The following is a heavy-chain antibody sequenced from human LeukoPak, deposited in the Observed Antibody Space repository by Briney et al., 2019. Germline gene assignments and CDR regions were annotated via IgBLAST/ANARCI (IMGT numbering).Heavy chain of an antibody. J-gene: IGHJ6*02. V-gene: IGHV4-61*01. CDR2: IYYSGST. CDR3: ARGWGSGSYYMCDV. D-gene: IGHD3-10*01. Sequence: SETLSLTCTVSGGSVSSGSYYWSWIRQPPGKGLEWIGYIYYSGSTNYNPSLKSRVTISVDSSKNQFSLKLSSVTAADTAVYYCARGWGSGSYYMCDVWGQGTTVTVSS. CDR1: GGSVSSGSYY.